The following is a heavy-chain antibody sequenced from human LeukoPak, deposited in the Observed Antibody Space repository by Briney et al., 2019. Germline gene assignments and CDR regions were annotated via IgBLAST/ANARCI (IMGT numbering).Heavy chain of an antibody. Sequence: SETLSLTCAVYGGSFSGYYWTWIRQPPGKGLEWIGEINHSGSTNYNPSLKSRVTISVDTSKNQFSLKLSSVTAADTAVYYCARGGTYGDYVGGGLFDLWGRGTLVTVSS. CDR3: ARGGTYGDYVGGGLFDL. CDR1: GGSFSGYY. CDR2: INHSGST. J-gene: IGHJ2*01. D-gene: IGHD4-17*01. V-gene: IGHV4-34*01.